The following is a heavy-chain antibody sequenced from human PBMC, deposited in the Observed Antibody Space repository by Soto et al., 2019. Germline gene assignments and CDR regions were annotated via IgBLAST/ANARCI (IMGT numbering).Heavy chain of an antibody. J-gene: IGHJ4*02. V-gene: IGHV1-8*01. CDR2: MNPNSGNT. CDR1: GYTFTSYD. CDR3: TRGPIAVAGTCDY. D-gene: IGHD6-19*01. Sequence: ASVKVSCKASGYTFTSYDINWVRQATGQGLEWMGWMNPNSGNTGYAQKFQGRVTMTRNTSISTAYMELSSLRSEDTAVYYCTRGPIAVAGTCDYWGQGTLVTVSS.